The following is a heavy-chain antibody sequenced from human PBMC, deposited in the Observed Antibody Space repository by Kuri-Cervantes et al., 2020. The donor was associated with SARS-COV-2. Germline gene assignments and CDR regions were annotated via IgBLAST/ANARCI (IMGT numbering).Heavy chain of an antibody. CDR3: ARERTGDIFDY. CDR1: GFTFSSYG. V-gene: IGHV3-30*03. CDR2: ISYDGSNK. J-gene: IGHJ4*02. Sequence: GGSLRLSCAASGFTFSSYGMHWVRQAPGMGLEWVAVISYDGSNKYYADSVKGRFTISRDNAKSTLYLQMNSLRAEDTAVYYCARERTGDIFDYWGQGTLVTVSS. D-gene: IGHD7-27*01.